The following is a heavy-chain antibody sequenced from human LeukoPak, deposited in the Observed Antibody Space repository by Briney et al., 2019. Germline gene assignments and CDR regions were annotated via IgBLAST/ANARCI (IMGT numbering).Heavy chain of an antibody. D-gene: IGHD5-24*01. J-gene: IGHJ1*01. CDR2: IYSGGST. CDR3: AVGDGYNLEYFQH. CDR1: GLIVRNNY. V-gene: IGHV3-53*01. Sequence: DPGGSLRLSCAASGLIVRNNYMSWVRQAPGKGLEWVSAIYSGGSTYDADSVKGRFTISRDNSKNTLYLQMNNLRAEDTAVYYCAVGDGYNLEYFQHWGQGTLVTVSS.